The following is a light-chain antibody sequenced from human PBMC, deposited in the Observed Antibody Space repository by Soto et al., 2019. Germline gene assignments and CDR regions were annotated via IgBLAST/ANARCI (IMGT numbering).Light chain of an antibody. J-gene: IGKJ5*01. CDR2: AAS. CDR1: RRVTSNY. V-gene: IGKV3-20*01. CDR3: QQYYNSAT. Sequence: EIVLTQSPGTLSLSAGEGATLSCRASRRVTSNYLAWYQQKPGQSPRLLIYAASSRATGIPDRFSGSGSGTDFTLTISRLEPEDSAVYHCQQYYNSATFGQGTRLEIK.